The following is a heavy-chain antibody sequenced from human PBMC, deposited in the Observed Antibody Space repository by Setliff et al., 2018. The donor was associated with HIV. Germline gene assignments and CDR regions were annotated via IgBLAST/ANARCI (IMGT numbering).Heavy chain of an antibody. D-gene: IGHD6-13*01. V-gene: IGHV4-39*01. J-gene: IGHJ6*03. CDR1: GGSISSSSYY. Sequence: SETLSLTCTVSGGSISSSSYYWGWIRQPPGKGLQWIGSIHYRGSTYYNPSLKSRVTISVDTSKNQFSLKLRSVTAADTALYYCARGRYRSRWYASDHYYIDVWGKGTTVTVSS. CDR3: ARGRYRSRWYASDHYYIDV. CDR2: IHYRGST.